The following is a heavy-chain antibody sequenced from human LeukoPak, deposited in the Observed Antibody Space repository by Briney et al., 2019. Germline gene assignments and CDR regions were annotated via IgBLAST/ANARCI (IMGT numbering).Heavy chain of an antibody. CDR2: ISCSGDNK. CDR1: GFTFSSYA. J-gene: IGHJ6*03. Sequence: PAGSLRLSCAASGFTFSSYARTWVRQAPGKGLEWVADISCSGDNKYYADSEKRGFIISRDNSKNTLLQQMTRLSAEDAAVYYCAKAGGDPYYFYYYMDVWGKGTTVTVSS. V-gene: IGHV3-23*01. D-gene: IGHD3-16*01. CDR3: AKAGGDPYYFYYYMDV.